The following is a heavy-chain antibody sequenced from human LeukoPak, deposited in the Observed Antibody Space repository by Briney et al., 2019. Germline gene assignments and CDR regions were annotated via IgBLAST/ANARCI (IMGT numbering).Heavy chain of an antibody. J-gene: IGHJ4*02. CDR2: IYTSGST. CDR3: ARAVSTPLWTYYYDSSGSGLGPNDY. D-gene: IGHD3-22*01. Sequence: SETLSLTCTVSGDSISSGSYYWSWIRQPAGKGLEWIGRIYTSGSTNYHPSLKSRVTISGDTSKNQFSLKLSSVTAADTAVYYCARAVSTPLWTYYYDSSGSGLGPNDYWGQGTLVTVSS. V-gene: IGHV4-61*02. CDR1: GDSISSGSYY.